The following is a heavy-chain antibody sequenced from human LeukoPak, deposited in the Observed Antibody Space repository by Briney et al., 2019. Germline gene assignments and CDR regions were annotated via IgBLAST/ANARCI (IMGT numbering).Heavy chain of an antibody. CDR3: VAMAFDY. D-gene: IGHD2-8*01. J-gene: IGHJ4*02. CDR2: INQDGSEK. Sequence: PGESLRLSCAASGFTFSSYWMNWVRQAPGKGLEWVANINQDGSEKYYVDSVKGRLTISRDNAKNSVYLQMNSLRAEDTAVYYCVAMAFDYWGQGTLVTVSS. CDR1: GFTFSSYW. V-gene: IGHV3-7*01.